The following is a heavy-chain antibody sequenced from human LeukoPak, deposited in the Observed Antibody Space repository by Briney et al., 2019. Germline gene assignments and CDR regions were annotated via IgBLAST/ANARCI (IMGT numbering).Heavy chain of an antibody. V-gene: IGHV3-23*01. CDR3: TKLKYGDQGHDY. CDR1: GFTFSSYA. J-gene: IGHJ4*02. CDR2: ISPSGDTP. D-gene: IGHD4-17*01. Sequence: GGSLRLSCAASGFTFSSYAMSWVRQAPGKGLEWVSAISPSGDTPDYADSVKGRFTISRDNSKNTLYLQMNSLRAEDTAVYYCTKLKYGDQGHDYWGQGTLVTVSS.